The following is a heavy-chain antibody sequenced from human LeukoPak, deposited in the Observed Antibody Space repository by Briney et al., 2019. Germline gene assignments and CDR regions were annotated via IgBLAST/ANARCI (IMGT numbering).Heavy chain of an antibody. J-gene: IGHJ5*02. CDR1: GASISISY. Sequence: PSESLSLTCSVSGASISISYWSWIRQPPGKGLEWIAHISYSGSTNYNPSLKGRVTISVDTSKKYVSLQLRSVTAADTAVYYCARGSVFATNWFDPWGQGTLVTVSS. CDR3: ARGSVFATNWFDP. V-gene: IGHV4-59*01. CDR2: ISYSGST. D-gene: IGHD2-21*01.